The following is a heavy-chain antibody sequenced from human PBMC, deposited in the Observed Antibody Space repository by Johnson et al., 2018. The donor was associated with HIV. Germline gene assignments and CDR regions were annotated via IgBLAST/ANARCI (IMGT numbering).Heavy chain of an antibody. J-gene: IGHJ3*01. CDR3: AKGAFCGGDCYGTEDVFDL. Sequence: VQLVESGGGVVQPGRSLRLSCATSGFTFDDYGMSWVRQVPGKGLEWVSGINWNGGSTYYADSVKGRFTISRDNSKSTLYLQMNSLRPEDTAVYHCAKGAFCGGDCYGTEDVFDLWGQGTMVTVSS. CDR2: INWNGGST. V-gene: IGHV3-20*01. D-gene: IGHD2-21*01. CDR1: GFTFDDYG.